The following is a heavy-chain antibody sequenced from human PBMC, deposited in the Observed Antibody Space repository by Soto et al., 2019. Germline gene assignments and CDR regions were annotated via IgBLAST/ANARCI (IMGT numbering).Heavy chain of an antibody. Sequence: GGSLRLSCAASGFTFSSYAMSWVRQAPGKGLEWVSAISGSGGSTYYADSVKGRFTISRDNSKNTLYLQMNSLRAEDTAVYYCAKDTNTAMPGIAAAGKPGYYFDYWGQGTLVTVSS. CDR3: AKDTNTAMPGIAAAGKPGYYFDY. CDR2: ISGSGGST. CDR1: GFTFSSYA. J-gene: IGHJ4*02. V-gene: IGHV3-23*01. D-gene: IGHD6-13*01.